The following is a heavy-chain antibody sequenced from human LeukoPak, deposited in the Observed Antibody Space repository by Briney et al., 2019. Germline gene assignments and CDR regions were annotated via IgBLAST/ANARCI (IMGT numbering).Heavy chain of an antibody. D-gene: IGHD5-12*01. CDR1: GFNFNNYN. CDR2: ISPTSTYI. J-gene: IGHJ6*03. Sequence: PGGSLRLSCGASGFNFNNYNLNWVRQAPGKGLEWVSSISPTSTYIYYADSVKGRFTISRDNAKNSLYLQMNSLRADDTAVFYCARSAGYSGYNYLYIYYYMDVWGKGTTVTVSS. V-gene: IGHV3-21*01. CDR3: ARSAGYSGYNYLYIYYYMDV.